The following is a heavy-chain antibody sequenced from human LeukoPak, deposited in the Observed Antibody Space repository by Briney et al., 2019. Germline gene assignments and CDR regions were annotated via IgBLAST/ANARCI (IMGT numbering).Heavy chain of an antibody. Sequence: PGGSLRLSCAASGFTFSSYAMHWVRQAPGKGLEWVAVISYDGSNKYYADSVKGRFTISRDNSKNTLYLQMNSLRAEDTAVYYCARGLAEGAATHYYYYYGMDVWGQGTTVTVSS. J-gene: IGHJ6*02. V-gene: IGHV3-30-3*01. CDR3: ARGLAEGAATHYYYYYGMDV. CDR1: GFTFSSYA. D-gene: IGHD1-26*01. CDR2: ISYDGSNK.